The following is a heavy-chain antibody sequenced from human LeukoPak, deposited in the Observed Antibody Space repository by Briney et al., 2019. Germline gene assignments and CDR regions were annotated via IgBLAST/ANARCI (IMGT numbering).Heavy chain of an antibody. CDR1: GFTFNKYG. CDR2: ISYDGSNK. D-gene: IGHD6-13*01. J-gene: IGHJ4*02. CDR3: AKDRSSSWTWTIDY. Sequence: PGRSLRLSCIASGFTFNKYGMHWVRQAPGKGLEWVALISYDGSNKYYADSVKGRFTISRDNSKNTLYLQMNSLRAEDTAVSYCAKDRSSSWTWTIDYWGRGTLVTVSS. V-gene: IGHV3-30*18.